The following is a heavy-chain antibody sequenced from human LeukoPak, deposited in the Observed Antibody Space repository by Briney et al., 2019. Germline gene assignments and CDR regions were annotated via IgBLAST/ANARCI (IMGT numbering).Heavy chain of an antibody. CDR3: ARVTRHNYFYYVDV. CDR2: ISGSDGNT. CDR1: GYTFTKNG. V-gene: IGHV1-18*01. Sequence: ASVKVSCKTSGYTFTKNGITWARQAPGQGLEWMGWISGSDGNTNYAQNFRGRVVMTTDTSTSTAYMELRSLRYDDTAVYYCARVTRHNYFYYVDVWGKGTTVTVSS. J-gene: IGHJ6*03.